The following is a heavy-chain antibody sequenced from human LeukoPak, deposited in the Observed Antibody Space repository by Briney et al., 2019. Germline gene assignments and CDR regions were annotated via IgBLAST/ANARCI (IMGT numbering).Heavy chain of an antibody. V-gene: IGHV4-61*02. J-gene: IGHJ6*02. CDR1: GGSISSGSYY. CDR3: ARDGDYGMDV. CDR2: IYTSGST. Sequence: SETLSLTCTVSGGSISSGSYYWSWIRQPAGKGLEWIGRIYTSGSTNYNPSLKSRVTISVDTSKNQFSLKLSSVTAADTAVYYCARDGDYGMDVWGQGTTVTVSS.